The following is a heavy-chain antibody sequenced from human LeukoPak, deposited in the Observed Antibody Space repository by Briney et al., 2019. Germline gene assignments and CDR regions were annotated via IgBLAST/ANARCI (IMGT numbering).Heavy chain of an antibody. Sequence: GGSLRLSCAASGFTFSSYSMNWVRQAPGKGLEWVSSISSSSSYIYYADSVKGRFTISRDNAKNSLYLQMNSLRAEDTAVYYCARDRLAAACTHFDYWGQGTLVTVSS. D-gene: IGHD6-13*01. J-gene: IGHJ4*02. V-gene: IGHV3-21*01. CDR1: GFTFSSYS. CDR2: ISSSSSYI. CDR3: ARDRLAAACTHFDY.